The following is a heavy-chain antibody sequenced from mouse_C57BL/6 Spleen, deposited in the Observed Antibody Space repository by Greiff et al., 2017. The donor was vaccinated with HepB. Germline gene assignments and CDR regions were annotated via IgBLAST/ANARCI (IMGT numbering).Heavy chain of an antibody. CDR3: VRHWSNYDYAMDY. D-gene: IGHD2-5*01. Sequence: EVKLEESGGGLVQPKGSLKLSCAASGFSFNTYAMNWVRQAPGKGLEWVARIRSKSNNYATYYADSVKDRFTISRDDSESMLYLQMNNLKTEDTAMYYCVRHWSNYDYAMDYWGQGTSVTVSS. CDR2: IRSKSNNYAT. V-gene: IGHV10-1*01. CDR1: GFSFNTYA. J-gene: IGHJ4*01.